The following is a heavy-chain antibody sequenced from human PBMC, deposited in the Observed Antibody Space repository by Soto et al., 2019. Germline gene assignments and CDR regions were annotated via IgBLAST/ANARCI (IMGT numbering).Heavy chain of an antibody. CDR3: ARDRARTDLTDRYNEGCALDI. CDR1: GFRFSSNG. CDR2: ISDSSGSR. Sequence: PGGSLRLSCAASGFRFSSNGMSWVRQAPGKGLEWISYISDSSGSRYYADSVKGRFTISRDNAKNSLYLQMNSLRAEDTAVYYCARDRARTDLTDRYNEGCALDIWGQGTMVTVSS. D-gene: IGHD1-1*01. V-gene: IGHV3-48*04. J-gene: IGHJ3*02.